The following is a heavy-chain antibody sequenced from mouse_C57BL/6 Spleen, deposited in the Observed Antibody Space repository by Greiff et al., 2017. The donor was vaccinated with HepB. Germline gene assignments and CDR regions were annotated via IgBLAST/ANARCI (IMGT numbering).Heavy chain of an antibody. J-gene: IGHJ2*01. V-gene: IGHV5-17*01. Sequence: EVQVVESGGGLVKPGGSLKLSCAASGFTFSDYGMHWVRQAPEKGLEWVAYISSGSSTIYYADTVKGRFTISRDNAKNTLFLQMTSLRSEDTAMYYCARREGTVVATGDYFDYWGQGTTLTVSS. CDR1: GFTFSDYG. D-gene: IGHD1-1*01. CDR3: ARREGTVVATGDYFDY. CDR2: ISSGSSTI.